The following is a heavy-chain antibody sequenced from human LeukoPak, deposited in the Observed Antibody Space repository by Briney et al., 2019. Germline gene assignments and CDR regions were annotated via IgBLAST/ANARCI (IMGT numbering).Heavy chain of an antibody. V-gene: IGHV1-2*02. CDR1: GYTFTGYY. CDR3: ARDYKSSSFEFWRYFDY. CDR2: INPNSGGT. J-gene: IGHJ4*02. D-gene: IGHD6-6*01. Sequence: ASVKVSCKASGYTFTGYYMHWVRQAPGQGLEWMGWINPNSGGTNYAQKFQGRVTMTRDTSISTAYMELSRLRSDDTAVYYCARDYKSSSFEFWRYFDYWGQGTLVTVSS.